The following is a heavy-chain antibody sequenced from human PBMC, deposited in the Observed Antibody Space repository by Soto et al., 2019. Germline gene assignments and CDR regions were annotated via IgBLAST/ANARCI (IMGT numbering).Heavy chain of an antibody. D-gene: IGHD6-13*01. Sequence: QVQLRESGPGLVKPSQTLSLTCTVSGGSINSGGYYWNWIRQHPGKVLEWIGYMYYSGSTYYNPFLRSRVIISAETSENHFSLKLSSVTAADTAVYFCARGYRQSGYSSSLVFDYWGQGTLVNFSS. CDR2: MYYSGST. J-gene: IGHJ4*02. CDR1: GGSINSGGYY. V-gene: IGHV4-31*03. CDR3: ARGYRQSGYSSSLVFDY.